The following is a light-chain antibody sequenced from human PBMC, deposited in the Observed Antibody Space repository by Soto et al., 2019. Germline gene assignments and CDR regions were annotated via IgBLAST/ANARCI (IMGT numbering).Light chain of an antibody. CDR2: AAS. CDR1: QGISSY. CDR3: QQLNSYPPWT. J-gene: IGKJ1*01. Sequence: DIQLTQSPSFLSASVGDRVTITCRASQGISSYLAWYQQKPGKAPKLLIYAASTLQSGVPSRFSGSGSGTEFTLTTSSLQPEDFATYYRQQLNSYPPWTFGQGTKVEIK. V-gene: IGKV1-9*01.